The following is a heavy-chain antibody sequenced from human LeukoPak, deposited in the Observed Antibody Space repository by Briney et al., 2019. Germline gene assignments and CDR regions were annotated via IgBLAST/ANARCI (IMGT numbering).Heavy chain of an antibody. CDR1: GGSISSYY. J-gene: IGHJ6*03. Sequence: PSETLSLTCTVSGGSISSYYWSWIRQPPGKGLEWIGYIYYSGSTNYNPSLKSRVTISVDTSKNQFSLKLSSVTAADTAVYYCARVAGIAARTHYYYYYYMDVWGKGTTVTVSS. CDR3: ARVAGIAARTHYYYYYYMDV. CDR2: IYYSGST. D-gene: IGHD6-6*01. V-gene: IGHV4-59*08.